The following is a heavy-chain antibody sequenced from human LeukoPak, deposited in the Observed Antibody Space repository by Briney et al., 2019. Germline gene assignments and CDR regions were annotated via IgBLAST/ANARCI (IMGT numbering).Heavy chain of an antibody. J-gene: IGHJ4*02. V-gene: IGHV3-53*01. D-gene: IGHD6-13*01. CDR3: ARELSSWYFDY. CDR2: IYSGGST. Sequence: PGGSLRLSCVASGFAVSSNYMSWVRQAPGKGLEWVSVIYSGGSTYYADSVKGRFTISRDNSKNTLYLQMNSLRAEDTAVYYCARELSSWYFDYWGQGTLVTVSS. CDR1: GFAVSSNY.